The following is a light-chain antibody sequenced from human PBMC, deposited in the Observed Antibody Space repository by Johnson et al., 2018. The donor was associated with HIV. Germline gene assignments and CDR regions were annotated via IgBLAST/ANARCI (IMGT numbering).Light chain of an antibody. V-gene: IGLV1-44*01. J-gene: IGLJ1*01. CDR3: GTWDSSLSAYV. CDR1: SSNIGSNT. CDR2: RNN. Sequence: QSVLTQPPSASGTPGQRVTISCSGSSSNIGSNTVNWYQQLPGTAPKLLIYRNNQRLSGVPDRFSGSKSGTSASLALSGLQAEDEADYYCGTWDSSLSAYVFGTGTKVTVL.